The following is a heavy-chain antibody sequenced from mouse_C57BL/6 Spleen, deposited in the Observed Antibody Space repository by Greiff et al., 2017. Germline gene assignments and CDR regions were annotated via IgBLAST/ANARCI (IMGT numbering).Heavy chain of an antibody. CDR3: TRNIVVTTN. Sequence: QVQLQQSGAELVRPGASVTLSCKASGYTFTDYEMHWVKQTPVHGLEWIGAIDPDTGGTAYNRKFKGKAILTADKSSSQAYMELRSLTSEDSAVYYCTRNIVVTTNWGQGTLVTVSA. CDR2: IDPDTGGT. D-gene: IGHD2-2*01. J-gene: IGHJ3*01. CDR1: GYTFTDYE. V-gene: IGHV1-15*01.